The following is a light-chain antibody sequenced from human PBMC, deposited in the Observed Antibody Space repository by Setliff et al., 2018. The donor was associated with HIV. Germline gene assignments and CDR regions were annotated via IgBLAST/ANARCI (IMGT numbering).Light chain of an antibody. CDR3: SLYATDSDLVK. CDR2: EGT. V-gene: IGLV2-14*02. J-gene: IGLJ1*01. Sequence: QSALAQPASVSGSPGQSITISCTGTSSDVGTYNFVSWYQQHPGKAPKLIIFEGTKRLSGVSNRFSGSNSGNTASLTIYGLQPEDEADYYCSLYATDSDLVKFGTGTKVTVL. CDR1: SSDVGTYNF.